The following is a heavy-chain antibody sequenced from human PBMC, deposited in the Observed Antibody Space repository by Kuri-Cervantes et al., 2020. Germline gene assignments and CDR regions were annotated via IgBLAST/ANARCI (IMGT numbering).Heavy chain of an antibody. Sequence: SVKVSCKASGGTFSSYAISWVRQAPGQGLEWMGGIIPNFGTANYAQKFQGRVTITTDESTTTAHMELSSLRSEDSAVYYCARGEGLEDGYNLYYWGQGTLVTVSS. D-gene: IGHD5-24*01. CDR2: IIPNFGTA. CDR1: GGTFSSYA. J-gene: IGHJ4*02. V-gene: IGHV1-69*05. CDR3: ARGEGLEDGYNLYY.